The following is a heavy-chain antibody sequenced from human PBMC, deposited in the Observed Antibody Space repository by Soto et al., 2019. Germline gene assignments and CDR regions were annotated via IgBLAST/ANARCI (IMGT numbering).Heavy chain of an antibody. D-gene: IGHD3-22*01. CDR3: ARHWDYDSSGYYPKTTNGMDV. V-gene: IGHV5-10-1*01. CDR2: IDPSDSYT. CDR1: GYSFTSYW. Sequence: PGESLKISCKGSGYSFTSYWISWVRQMPGKGLEWMGRIDPSDSYTNYSPSFQGHVTISADKYISTAYLQWSSLKASDTAMYYCARHWDYDSSGYYPKTTNGMDVWGQGTTVTVSS. J-gene: IGHJ6*02.